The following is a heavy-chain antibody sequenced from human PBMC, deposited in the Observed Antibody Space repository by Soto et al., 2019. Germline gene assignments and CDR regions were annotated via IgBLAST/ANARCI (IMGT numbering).Heavy chain of an antibody. J-gene: IGHJ3*02. CDR2: IYWDDDR. Sequence: QITLKESGPTLVDPTQTLTLTCSFSGFSLSTYRVGVAWIRQPPGKALEWLAIIYWDDDRRYSPSLKTRLAITKDTSKNQVVLTMTNLDHGDTATYYCAHIMITYGGVSALDAFDIWGQGTMVTVSS. D-gene: IGHD3-16*01. CDR3: AHIMITYGGVSALDAFDI. V-gene: IGHV2-5*02. CDR1: GFSLSTYRVG.